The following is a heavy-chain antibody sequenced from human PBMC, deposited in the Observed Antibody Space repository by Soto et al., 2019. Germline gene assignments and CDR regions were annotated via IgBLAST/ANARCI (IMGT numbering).Heavy chain of an antibody. CDR1: GYTFTSYD. J-gene: IGHJ4*02. Sequence: ASVKVSCKASGYTFTSYDINWVRQATGQGLEWMGWMNPNSGNTGYAQKFQGRVTMTRNTSISTAYMELSSLRSEDTAVYYCARGPPYCSGGSCYSFLVWGQGTLVTVSS. V-gene: IGHV1-8*01. CDR3: ARGPPYCSGGSCYSFLV. CDR2: MNPNSGNT. D-gene: IGHD2-15*01.